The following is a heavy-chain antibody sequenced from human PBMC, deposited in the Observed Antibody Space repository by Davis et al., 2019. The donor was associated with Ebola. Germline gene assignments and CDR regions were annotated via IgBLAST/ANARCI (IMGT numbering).Heavy chain of an antibody. D-gene: IGHD3-16*01. J-gene: IGHJ3*02. CDR3: VRGPLIYDYGASFDI. Sequence: PGGSLRLSCAASGFTFSDHYMDWVRQAPGKGLEWVGRTRNKATSYTTEFAASVKGRFTISRDDSKNALYLQMNSLKTEDTAVYYCVRGPLIYDYGASFDIWGQGTMVTVSS. CDR1: GFTFSDHY. V-gene: IGHV3-72*01. CDR2: TRNKATSYTT.